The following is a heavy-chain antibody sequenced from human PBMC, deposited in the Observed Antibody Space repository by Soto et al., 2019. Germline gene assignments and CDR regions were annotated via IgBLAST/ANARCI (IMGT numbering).Heavy chain of an antibody. V-gene: IGHV4-30-2*06. J-gene: IGHJ5*02. D-gene: IGHD6-13*01. CDR1: GVTMSYGGYS. Sequence: SETLSLTCSVSGVTMSYGGYSWSWIRQSPEKGLEWLGYIGHLETTYYNPSFKSRLSLSIDRTRNQFSLSLSSMTAADTAVYYCARCIAAAGIRWFDPWGQGTLVTVSS. CDR2: IGHLETT. CDR3: ARCIAAAGIRWFDP.